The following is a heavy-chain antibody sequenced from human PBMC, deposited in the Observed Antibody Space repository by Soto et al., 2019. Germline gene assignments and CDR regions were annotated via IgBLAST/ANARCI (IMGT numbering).Heavy chain of an antibody. CDR3: VAGSDY. V-gene: IGHV3-30-3*01. D-gene: IGHD6-19*01. CDR1: GFTFSSYA. J-gene: IGHJ4*02. Sequence: PGGSLRLSCAASGFTFSSYAMHWVRQAPGKGLEWVAVISYDGSNKYYADSVKGRFTISRDNSKNTLYLQMNSLRAEDTAVYYSVAGSDYWGQGTLVTVSS. CDR2: ISYDGSNK.